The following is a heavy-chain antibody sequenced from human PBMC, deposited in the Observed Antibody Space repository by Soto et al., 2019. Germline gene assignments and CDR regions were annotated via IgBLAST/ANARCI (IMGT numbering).Heavy chain of an antibody. D-gene: IGHD6-19*01. J-gene: IGHJ2*01. CDR2: IWYDGSNK. CDR3: ARDHDIAVDGNWYFDL. Sequence: QVQLVESGGGVVQPGRSLRLSCAASGFTFSSYGMHWVRQAPGKGLEWVAVIWYDGSNKYYADSVKGRFTISRDNSKNTLYLQMNSLRAEDTAVYYCARDHDIAVDGNWYFDLWGRGTLVTVSS. V-gene: IGHV3-33*01. CDR1: GFTFSSYG.